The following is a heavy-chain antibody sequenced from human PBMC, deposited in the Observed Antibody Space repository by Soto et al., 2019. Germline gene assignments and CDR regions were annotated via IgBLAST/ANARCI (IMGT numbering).Heavy chain of an antibody. D-gene: IGHD3-3*01. V-gene: IGHV1-2*02. CDR3: ATTSGYSYSNWFDP. Sequence: ASVKVSCKASGYTFTGYYMHWVLQAPGQGLEWMGWINPNSGGTNYAQKFQGRVTMTRDTSISTAYMELSRLRSDDTAVYYCATTSGYSYSNWFDPWGQGTLVTVSS. CDR2: INPNSGGT. J-gene: IGHJ5*02. CDR1: GYTFTGYY.